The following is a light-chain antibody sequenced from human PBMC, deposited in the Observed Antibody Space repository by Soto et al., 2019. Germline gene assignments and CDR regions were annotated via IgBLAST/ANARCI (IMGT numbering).Light chain of an antibody. J-gene: IGKJ1*01. V-gene: IGKV3-15*01. CDR1: QSISDT. CDR3: QQYNNWPWT. CDR2: GAS. Sequence: EIVMTQSPATLSVSPGGRATLSSRASQSISDTLAWYQQKPGQAPRLLIYGASKRATGFRARFSGSGSGTDFTLTISSLQSEDFAVYYCQQYNNWPWTFGQGTKVEIK.